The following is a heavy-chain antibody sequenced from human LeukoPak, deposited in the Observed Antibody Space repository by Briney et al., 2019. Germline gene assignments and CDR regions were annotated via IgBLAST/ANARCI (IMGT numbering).Heavy chain of an antibody. D-gene: IGHD3-16*01. CDR2: IYYSGST. CDR3: ARGIAIGGLLDY. J-gene: IGHJ4*02. CDR1: GGSISSSSYY. V-gene: IGHV4-39*07. Sequence: PSETLSLTCTVSGGSISSSSYYWGWIRQPPGKGLEWIGSIYYSGSTYYNPSLKSRVTISVDTSKNQFSLKLSSVTAADTAVYYCARGIAIGGLLDYWGQGTLVTVSS.